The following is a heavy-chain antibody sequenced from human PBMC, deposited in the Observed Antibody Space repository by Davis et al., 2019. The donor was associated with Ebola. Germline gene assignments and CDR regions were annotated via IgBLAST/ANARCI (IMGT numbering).Heavy chain of an antibody. CDR3: ARGTTVTTDPHYYYIDV. D-gene: IGHD4-11*01. J-gene: IGHJ6*03. CDR1: GYTFTSYG. CDR2: MNPNSGST. Sequence: ASVKVSCKASGYTFTSYGISWVRQAPGQGLEWMGWMNPNSGSTSYAQKFQGRVTMTRDTSTSTVYMELSSLRSEDTAVYYCARGTTVTTDPHYYYIDVWGKGTTVTVSS. V-gene: IGHV1-8*02.